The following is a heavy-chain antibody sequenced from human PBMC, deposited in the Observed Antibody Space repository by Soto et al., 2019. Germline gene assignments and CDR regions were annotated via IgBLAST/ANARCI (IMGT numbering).Heavy chain of an antibody. D-gene: IGHD3-9*01. Sequence: QVQLVESGGGVVQPGRSLRLSCAASGFTFSSYAMHWVRQAPGKGLEWVAVISYDGSNKYYADSVKGRFTISRDNSKNTLYLHMNSLRAEDGEVYYCAIDWGEGYTPLVPSPYWGQGTLVTVCS. CDR3: AIDWGEGYTPLVPSPY. CDR1: GFTFSSYA. CDR2: ISYDGSNK. V-gene: IGHV3-30-3*01. J-gene: IGHJ1*01.